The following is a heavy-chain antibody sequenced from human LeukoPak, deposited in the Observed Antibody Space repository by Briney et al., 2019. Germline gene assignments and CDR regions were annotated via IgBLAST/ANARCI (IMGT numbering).Heavy chain of an antibody. CDR2: INPSGGST. J-gene: IGHJ5*02. Sequence: ASVKVSCKASGYTFTSYYMHWVRQAPGQGLEWMVIINPSGGSTSYAQKFQGRVTMTRDMSTSTVYMELSSLRSEDTAVYYCARGSYYYDSSGYLLPWGQGTLVTVSS. D-gene: IGHD3-22*01. CDR1: GYTFTSYY. CDR3: ARGSYYYDSSGYLLP. V-gene: IGHV1-46*01.